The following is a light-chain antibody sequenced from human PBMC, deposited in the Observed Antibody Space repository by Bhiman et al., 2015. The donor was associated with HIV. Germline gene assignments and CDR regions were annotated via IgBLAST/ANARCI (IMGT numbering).Light chain of an antibody. J-gene: IGLJ2*01. V-gene: IGLV2-14*03. CDR1: SNDVGAYDY. CDR2: DAS. Sequence: QSALTQPASVSGSPGQSITISCTGTSNDVGAYDYVSWFQQLPGKAPKVMIYDASKRPSGISDRFSGSKSGNTASLTISGLQAEDEADYYCCSYANVGSSSFVFGGGTKLTVL. CDR3: CSYANVGSSSFV.